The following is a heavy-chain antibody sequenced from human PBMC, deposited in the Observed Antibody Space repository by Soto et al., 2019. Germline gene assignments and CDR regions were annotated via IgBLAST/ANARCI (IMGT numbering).Heavy chain of an antibody. CDR1: GDSVSSNSAA. D-gene: IGHD1-1*01. V-gene: IGHV6-1*01. J-gene: IGHJ5*02. CDR3: ASEQLERLSAVNNWFDP. CDR2: TYYRSKWYN. Sequence: PSQTLSLTCAISGDSVSSNSAAWNWIRQSPSRGLEWLGRTYYRSKWYNDYAVSVKSRITINPDTSKNQFSLQLNSVTPEDTAVYYCASEQLERLSAVNNWFDPWGQGTLVTVSS.